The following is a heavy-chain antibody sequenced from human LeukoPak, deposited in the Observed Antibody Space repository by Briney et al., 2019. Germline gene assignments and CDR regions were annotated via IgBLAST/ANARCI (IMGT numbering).Heavy chain of an antibody. J-gene: IGHJ4*02. D-gene: IGHD4-23*01. CDR1: GFTFSSYA. CDR3: ARGGKTADY. Sequence: TGGSLRLSCAASGFTFSSYAMHWVRQAPGKGLEYVSAISTNGGSTYYANSVKGRFTISRDNSKNTLYLRMGSLRAEDMAVYYCARGGKTADYWGQGTLVTVSS. CDR2: ISTNGGST. V-gene: IGHV3-64*01.